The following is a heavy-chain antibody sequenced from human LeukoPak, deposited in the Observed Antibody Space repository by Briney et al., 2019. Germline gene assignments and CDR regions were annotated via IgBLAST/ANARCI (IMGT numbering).Heavy chain of an antibody. CDR2: TNGDRSTT. D-gene: IGHD1-26*01. CDR1: GFTFSSYW. Sequence: PGGSLRLSCAASGFTFSSYWMHWVRQAPRKGLVWVSRTNGDRSTTSYADSVKGRFTISRDNAKNTLYLQMNSLRVEDTAVYYCARSRSSGFDSWGQGTLVTVSS. CDR3: ARSRSSGFDS. V-gene: IGHV3-74*01. J-gene: IGHJ4*02.